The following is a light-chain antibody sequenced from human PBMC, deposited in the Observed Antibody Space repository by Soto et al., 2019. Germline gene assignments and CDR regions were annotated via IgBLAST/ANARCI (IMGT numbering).Light chain of an antibody. V-gene: IGKV1-9*01. CDR1: QGISSY. J-gene: IGKJ3*01. Sequence: DIQLTQSPSFLSASVGDRVTITCRASQGISSYLAWYQQKPGKAPKLLIYAASTLQSGVPSRFRGSGSGTEFTLTISSLQPEDFATYYCQQLNSYPGVFGPGTKVDIK. CDR2: AAS. CDR3: QQLNSYPGV.